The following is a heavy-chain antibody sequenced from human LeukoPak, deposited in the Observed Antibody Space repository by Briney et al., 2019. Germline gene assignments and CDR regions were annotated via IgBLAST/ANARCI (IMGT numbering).Heavy chain of an antibody. Sequence: ASVKVSCKASGYTFTSYYMHWVRQTPGQGLEWMGIINPSGGSTSYAQKFQGRVTMTRDTSTSTVYMELSSLRSEDTAVYYCARDSSYDSNPYYGMDVWGRGTTVTVSS. CDR3: ARDSSYDSNPYYGMDV. J-gene: IGHJ6*02. D-gene: IGHD3-22*01. CDR2: INPSGGST. V-gene: IGHV1-46*01. CDR1: GYTFTSYY.